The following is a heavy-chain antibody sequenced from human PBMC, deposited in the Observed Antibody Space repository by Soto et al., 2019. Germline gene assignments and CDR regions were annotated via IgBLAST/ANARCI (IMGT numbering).Heavy chain of an antibody. CDR2: IYYSGST. CDR3: ARVGGINWFDP. D-gene: IGHD3-16*01. CDR1: GGSISSYY. J-gene: IGHJ5*02. V-gene: IGHV4-59*12. Sequence: ETLSLTCTVSGGSISSYYWSWIRQPPGKGLEWIGYIYYSGSTNYNPSLKSRVTISVDTSKNQFSLKLSSVTAADTAVYYCARVGGINWFDPWGQGTLVTVSS.